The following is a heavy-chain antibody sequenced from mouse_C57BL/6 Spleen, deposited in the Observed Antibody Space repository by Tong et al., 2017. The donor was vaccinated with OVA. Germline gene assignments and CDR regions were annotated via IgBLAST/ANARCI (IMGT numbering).Heavy chain of an antibody. Sequence: VQLQESGAELVKPGASVKISCKASGYAFSSYWMNWVKQRPGKGLEWIGQIYPGDGDTNYNGKFKGKATLTADKSSSTAYMQLSSLTSEDSAVYFCARENYSNLYYFDYWGQGTTLTVSS. CDR1: GYAFSSYW. CDR3: ARENYSNLYYFDY. J-gene: IGHJ2*01. CDR2: IYPGDGDT. V-gene: IGHV1-80*01. D-gene: IGHD2-5*01.